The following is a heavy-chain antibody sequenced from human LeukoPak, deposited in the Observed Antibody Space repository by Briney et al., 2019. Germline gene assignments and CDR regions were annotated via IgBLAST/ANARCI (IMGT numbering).Heavy chain of an antibody. Sequence: PSETLSLTCTVSGGSISSYYWSWIRQPPGKGLEWIGYIYYSGSTNYNPSLKSRVTISVDTSKNQFSLKLSSVTAADTAVYYCATLQSSGYDYSDYWGQGIQVTVSS. CDR2: IYYSGST. V-gene: IGHV4-59*08. J-gene: IGHJ4*02. CDR1: GGSISSYY. CDR3: ATLQSSGYDYSDY. D-gene: IGHD3-22*01.